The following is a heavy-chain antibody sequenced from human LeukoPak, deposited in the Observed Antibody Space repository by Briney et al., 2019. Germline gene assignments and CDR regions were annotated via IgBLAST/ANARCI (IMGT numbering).Heavy chain of an antibody. CDR2: ISAYNGNT. CDR1: GYTFTSYG. D-gene: IGHD6-13*01. Sequence: ASVKVSCKASGYTFTSYGIGWVRQAPGQGLEWMGWISAYNGNTNYAQKFQDRVTMTRDTSISTAYMELSRLRSDDTAVYYCARGTRGSSSWSRPGDYWGQGTLVTVSS. V-gene: IGHV1-18*01. CDR3: ARGTRGSSSWSRPGDY. J-gene: IGHJ4*02.